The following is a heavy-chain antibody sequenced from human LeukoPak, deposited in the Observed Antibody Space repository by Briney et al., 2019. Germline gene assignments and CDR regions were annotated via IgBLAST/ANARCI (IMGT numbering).Heavy chain of an antibody. CDR2: ISAYNGDT. Sequence: ASVTVSCKASGYIFISYGISWVRQAPGQGLEWMGWISAYNGDTNYAQKLQGRVTMTTDTSTSTAYMELRSLRSDDTAVYYCARDRIQESYYDSSGYSFDYWGQGTLVTVSS. V-gene: IGHV1-18*01. CDR3: ARDRIQESYYDSSGYSFDY. CDR1: GYIFISYG. D-gene: IGHD3-22*01. J-gene: IGHJ4*02.